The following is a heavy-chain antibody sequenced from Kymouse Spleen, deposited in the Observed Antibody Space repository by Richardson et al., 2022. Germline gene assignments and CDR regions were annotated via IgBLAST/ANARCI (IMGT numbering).Heavy chain of an antibody. CDR3: AKGEYSYGYYYYYGMDV. CDR2: ISWNSGSI. J-gene: IGHJ6*02. Sequence: EVQLVESGGGLVQPGRSLRLSCAASGFTFDDYAMHWVRQAPGKGLEWVSGISWNSGSIGYADSVKGRFTISRDNAKNSLYLQMNSLRAEDTALYYCAKGEYSYGYYYYYGMDVWGQGTTVTVSS. D-gene: IGHD5-18,IGHD5-18*01. V-gene: IGHV3-9*01. CDR1: GFTFDDYA.